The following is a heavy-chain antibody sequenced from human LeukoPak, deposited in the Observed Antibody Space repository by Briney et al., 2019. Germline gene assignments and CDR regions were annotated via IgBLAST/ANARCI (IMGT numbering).Heavy chain of an antibody. Sequence: GGSLRLSCAASGFTYGTYAVSWVRQAPGKGLDWVSAISDNGAATYYADSVRGRFTVSRDNSINTVYLQMNSLRAEDTAVYYCANLGKYCRGFSRYKWGQGTLVTVSS. CDR2: ISDNGAAT. D-gene: IGHD2-2*02. CDR3: ANLGKYCRGFSRYK. CDR1: GFTYGTYA. J-gene: IGHJ4*02. V-gene: IGHV3-23*01.